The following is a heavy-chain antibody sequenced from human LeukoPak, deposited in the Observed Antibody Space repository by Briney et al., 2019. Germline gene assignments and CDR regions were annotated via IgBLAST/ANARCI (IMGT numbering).Heavy chain of an antibody. CDR1: GYTFTSYY. CDR3: ARSPRIRFLEWPPLDY. D-gene: IGHD3-3*01. CDR2: INPNSGGT. Sequence: ASVKVSCKASGYTFTSYYMHWVRQAPGQGLEWMGWINPNSGGTNYAQKFQGRVTMTRDTSISTAYMELSRLRSDDTAVYYCARSPRIRFLEWPPLDYWGQGTLVTVSS. V-gene: IGHV1-2*02. J-gene: IGHJ4*02.